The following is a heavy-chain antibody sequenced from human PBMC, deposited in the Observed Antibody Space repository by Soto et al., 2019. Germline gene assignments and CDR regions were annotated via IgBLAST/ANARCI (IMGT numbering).Heavy chain of an antibody. D-gene: IGHD5-18*01. Sequence: ASVKVSCKASGYTFTSYAMHWVRQAPGQRLEWMGRINPSGGNTSYAQKFQGRVTMTRDTSTSTVYMELSSLRSEDTAVYYCARARDTAMGTPPDAFDIWGQGTMVTVSS. CDR2: INPSGGNT. CDR3: ARARDTAMGTPPDAFDI. CDR1: GYTFTSYA. J-gene: IGHJ3*02. V-gene: IGHV1-46*01.